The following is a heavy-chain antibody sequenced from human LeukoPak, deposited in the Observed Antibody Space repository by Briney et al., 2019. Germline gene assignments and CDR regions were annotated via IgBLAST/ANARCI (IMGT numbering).Heavy chain of an antibody. D-gene: IGHD3-10*01. Sequence: GASVKVSCKASGGTFSSYAISWVRQAPGQGLEWMGGIIPIFGTANYAQKFQGRVTITADESTSTAYMELSSLRSEDTAVYYCAKDVGIMVRGVIGNWGQGTLVTVSS. V-gene: IGHV1-69*13. CDR3: AKDVGIMVRGVIGN. CDR1: GGTFSSYA. CDR2: IIPIFGTA. J-gene: IGHJ4*02.